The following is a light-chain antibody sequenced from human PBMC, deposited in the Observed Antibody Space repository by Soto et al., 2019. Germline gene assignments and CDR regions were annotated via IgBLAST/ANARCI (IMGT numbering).Light chain of an antibody. CDR3: CSYAGSYTWV. Sequence: QSALTQPRSVSGSPGQSVTISCTGTSSDVGNYNYVSWYQQHPGKAPKVMIYDVNKWPSGVPVRFSGSRSGNTASLTISGLQAEDEADYYCCSYAGSYTWVFGGGTKLTVL. V-gene: IGLV2-11*01. CDR2: DVN. CDR1: SSDVGNYNY. J-gene: IGLJ3*02.